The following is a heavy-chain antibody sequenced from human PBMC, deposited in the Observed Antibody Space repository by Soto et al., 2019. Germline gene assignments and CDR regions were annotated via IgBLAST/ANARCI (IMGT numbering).Heavy chain of an antibody. V-gene: IGHV3-11*06. J-gene: IGHJ4*02. Sequence: QVQLVESGGGLVKPGGSLRLSCAASGFTFSDYYMSWIRQAPGRGLEWISHISGSSGYTNYADSVKGRFTISRDNAKNSLYPQMNSLGAEDTAVYYCARANDYAPHWGQGTLVTVSS. CDR2: ISGSSGYT. D-gene: IGHD4-17*01. CDR1: GFTFSDYY. CDR3: ARANDYAPH.